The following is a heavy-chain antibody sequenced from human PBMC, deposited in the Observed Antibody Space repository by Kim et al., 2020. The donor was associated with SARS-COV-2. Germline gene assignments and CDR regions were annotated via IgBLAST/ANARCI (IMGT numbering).Heavy chain of an antibody. CDR2: IWYDGSNK. D-gene: IGHD6-19*01. J-gene: IGHJ6*03. Sequence: GGSLRLSCAASGFTFSSYGMHWVRQAPGKGLEWVAVIWYDGSNKYYADSVKGRFTISRDNSKNTLYLQMNSLRAEDTAVYYCARGSIAVAVTMSPYYYYMDVWGKGTTVTVSS. CDR3: ARGSIAVAVTMSPYYYYMDV. CDR1: GFTFSSYG. V-gene: IGHV3-33*01.